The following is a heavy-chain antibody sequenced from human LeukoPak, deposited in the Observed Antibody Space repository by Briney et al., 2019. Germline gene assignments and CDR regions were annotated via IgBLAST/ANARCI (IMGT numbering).Heavy chain of an antibody. D-gene: IGHD1-7*01. CDR2: IIPILGIA. CDR1: GGTFSSYT. J-gene: IGHJ6*03. Sequence: SVKVSCKASGGTFSSYTISWVRQAPGQGLEWMGRIIPILGIANYAQKFQGRVTITADRSTSTAYMELSSLRSEDTAVYYCARARTGTTNYYYYYMDVWGKGTTVTVSS. V-gene: IGHV1-69*02. CDR3: ARARTGTTNYYYYYMDV.